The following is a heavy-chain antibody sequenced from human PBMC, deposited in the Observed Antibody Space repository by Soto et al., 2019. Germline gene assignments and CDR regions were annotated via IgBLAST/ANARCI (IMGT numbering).Heavy chain of an antibody. CDR3: PKEWVGYGSCDY. V-gene: IGHV3-23*01. J-gene: IGHJ4*02. Sequence: EVQLLESGGRLVQPGGSLRLSCAASGFTFSTYAMIWVGEAPGKGLEWVSAIGGSDGKTYYADSVKGRLTISRDHSKNTLYLQMNSLRAEDTAIYYCPKEWVGYGSCDYWGQGILVTVSS. D-gene: IGHD3-10*01. CDR2: IGGSDGKT. CDR1: GFTFSTYA.